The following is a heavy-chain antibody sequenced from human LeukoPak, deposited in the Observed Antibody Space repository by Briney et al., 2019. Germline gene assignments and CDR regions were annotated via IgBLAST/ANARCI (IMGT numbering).Heavy chain of an antibody. D-gene: IGHD2-8*02. Sequence: GGSLRLSCAASGFTFSSYSMNWVRQAPGKGLEWVSSISSSSSYIYYVDSVKGRFTISRDNAKNSLYLQMNSLRAEDTAVYYCARDFRSLVALIDYWGQGTLVTVSS. CDR3: ARDFRSLVALIDY. CDR2: ISSSSSYI. CDR1: GFTFSSYS. V-gene: IGHV3-21*01. J-gene: IGHJ4*02.